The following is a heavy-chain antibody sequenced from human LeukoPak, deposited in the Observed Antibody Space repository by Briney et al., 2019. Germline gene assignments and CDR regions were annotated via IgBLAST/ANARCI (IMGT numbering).Heavy chain of an antibody. CDR1: GFSFSSYW. V-gene: IGHV3-74*01. CDR3: SGDRITFGGRLFDP. Sequence: GGSLRLSCAASGFSFSSYWMHWVRQAPGKGLVWVSRISSDGSSTIYADSVKGRFTISRDNAKNTLYLQMNSLRAEDTAVYYCSGDRITFGGRLFDPWGQGTLVTVSS. CDR2: ISSDGSST. J-gene: IGHJ5*02. D-gene: IGHD2-15*01.